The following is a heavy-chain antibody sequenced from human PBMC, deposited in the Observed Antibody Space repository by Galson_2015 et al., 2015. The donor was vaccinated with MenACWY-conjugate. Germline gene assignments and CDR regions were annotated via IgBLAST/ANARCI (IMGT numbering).Heavy chain of an antibody. CDR3: ARIGTTDCGSTSCFDY. CDR1: GYDFNTYW. D-gene: IGHD2-2*01. CDR2: IIPFLGIP. J-gene: IGHJ4*02. Sequence: QSGAEVKKPGESLKISCQASGYDFNTYWIGWVRQAPGQGLEWVGRIIPFLGIPTYAQKFQGRVTITATKSTTTVYMELSSLTSEDTAVYYCARIGTTDCGSTSCFDYWGRGTLVTVSS. V-gene: IGHV1-69*04.